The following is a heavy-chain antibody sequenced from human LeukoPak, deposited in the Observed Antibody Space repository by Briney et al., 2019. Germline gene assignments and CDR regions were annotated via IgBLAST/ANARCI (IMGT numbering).Heavy chain of an antibody. CDR2: IKQDGSDK. D-gene: IGHD1-14*01. V-gene: IGHV3-7*01. CDR1: GFAFTKYW. CDR3: AREVWGPEY. Sequence: GDSLRLSCAASGFAFTKYWMTWVRQAPGKGLEWVGNIKQDGSDKNYMDSVKGRFTISRDNTKNSVYLQMSSLRAEDTAVYYCAREVWGPEYWGQGTLVTVSS. J-gene: IGHJ4*02.